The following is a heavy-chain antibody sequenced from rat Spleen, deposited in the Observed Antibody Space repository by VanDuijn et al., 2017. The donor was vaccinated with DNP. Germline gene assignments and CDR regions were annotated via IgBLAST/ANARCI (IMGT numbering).Heavy chain of an antibody. CDR1: GFTFSDHN. J-gene: IGHJ4*01. V-gene: IGHV5-7*01. CDR2: SSYDGSRV. Sequence: EVQLVESGGGLVQSGRSLKLSCAASGFTFSDHNMAWVRQVPKKGLEWVASSSYDGSRVHYRDSVKGRFTISRDNAKSTLYLQMDSLRSEETATYYCARHGEVPSRYAMDAWGQGTSVTVSS. CDR3: ARHGEVPSRYAMDA. D-gene: IGHD1-5*01.